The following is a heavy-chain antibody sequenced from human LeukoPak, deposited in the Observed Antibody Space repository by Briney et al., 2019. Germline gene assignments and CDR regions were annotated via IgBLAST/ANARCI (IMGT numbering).Heavy chain of an antibody. CDR2: ISHDGSYE. Sequence: PGGSLRLSCAGSGFTFSSFGMHWVRQAPGKGLEWVAVISHDGSYEYYADSMKGRFTISRDTSKNTLYLQMNSLRAEDTAVYYCAKDGLWFGDLTYFDYWGQGVLVTASS. CDR3: AKDGLWFGDLTYFDY. J-gene: IGHJ4*02. CDR1: GFTFSSFG. D-gene: IGHD3-10*01. V-gene: IGHV3-30*18.